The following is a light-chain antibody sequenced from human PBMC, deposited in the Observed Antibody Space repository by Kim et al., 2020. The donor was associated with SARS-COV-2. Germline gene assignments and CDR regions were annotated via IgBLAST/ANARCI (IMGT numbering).Light chain of an antibody. CDR2: EDN. CDR3: QSYDSSRYV. V-gene: IGLV6-57*03. J-gene: IGLJ1*01. CDR1: RGSIASNY. Sequence: GKSVTISCTRSRGSIASNYVQWYQPRPGSAPTTVIYEDNQRPSGVPDRFSGSIDSSSNSASLTISGLNTEDEADYYCQSYDSSRYVFGTGTKVTVL.